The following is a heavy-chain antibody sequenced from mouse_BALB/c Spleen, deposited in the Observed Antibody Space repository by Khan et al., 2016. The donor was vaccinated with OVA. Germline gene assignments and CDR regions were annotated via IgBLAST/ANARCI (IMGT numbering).Heavy chain of an antibody. V-gene: IGHV9-4*02. D-gene: IGHD2-2*01. J-gene: IGHJ1*01. CDR1: GYTFTTAG. CDR3: GSGYGYGWYFDV. CDR2: INTHSGVP. Sequence: QIQLVQSGPELKKPGETVRISCKASGYTFTTAGMQWVQKMPGKGLKWIGWINTHSGVPKYAEDFKGRFAFSLETSASTAYLQISNLKNEDTATYFCGSGYGYGWYFDVWGEGTTVTVSS.